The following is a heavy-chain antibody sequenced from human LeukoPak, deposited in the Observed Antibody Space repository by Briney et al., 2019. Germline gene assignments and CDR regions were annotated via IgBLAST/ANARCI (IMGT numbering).Heavy chain of an antibody. CDR1: GFTFSSYA. D-gene: IGHD6-13*01. Sequence: GGSLRLSCAASGFTFSSYAMSWVRQAPGKGLEWVSAISGSGGSTYYADSVKGRFTISRDNSKNTLHLQMNSLRAEDTAVYYCAKPSSSWYSSTPYYFDYWGQGTLVTVSS. CDR3: AKPSSSWYSSTPYYFDY. V-gene: IGHV3-23*01. CDR2: ISGSGGST. J-gene: IGHJ4*02.